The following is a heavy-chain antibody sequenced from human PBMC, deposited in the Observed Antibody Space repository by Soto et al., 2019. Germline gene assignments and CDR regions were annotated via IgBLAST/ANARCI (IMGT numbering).Heavy chain of an antibody. Sequence: SQTLSLTCAISGDSVSINSAAWNLIRQSPSRGLEWLGRTYYRSKWYNDYAVSVKSRITINPDTSKNQFSLQLNSATPEDTAVYYCARVPGYCSSTSCYYYYYYGMDVWGQGTTVTVSS. D-gene: IGHD2-2*01. CDR2: TYYRSKWYN. CDR1: GDSVSINSAA. J-gene: IGHJ6*02. V-gene: IGHV6-1*01. CDR3: ARVPGYCSSTSCYYYYYYGMDV.